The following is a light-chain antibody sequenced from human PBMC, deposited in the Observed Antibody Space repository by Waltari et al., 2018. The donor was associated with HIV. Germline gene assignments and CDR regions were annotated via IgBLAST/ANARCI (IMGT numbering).Light chain of an antibody. CDR3: SSFTTSQTYV. CDR2: DAT. CDR1: GSDIGVYDF. J-gene: IGLJ1*01. Sequence: HSALTQPASVSGSPGQSISISCSGTGSDIGVYDFVSWYQQHPGIPPKLIIYDATNRPADVSDRFAASKSGTTASLTITGLQDEDEADYFCSSFTTSQTYVFGSGTRVTVL. V-gene: IGLV2-14*03.